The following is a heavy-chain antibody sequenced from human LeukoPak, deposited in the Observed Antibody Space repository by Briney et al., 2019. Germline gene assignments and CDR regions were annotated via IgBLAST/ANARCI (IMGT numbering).Heavy chain of an antibody. CDR1: GGTFSSYA. CDR3: AREGGSSGWTGAFDI. CDR2: IIPILGIA. J-gene: IGHJ3*02. Sequence: ASVKVSCKASGGTFSSYAISWVRQAPGQGLEWMGRIIPILGIANYAQKFQGRVTMTRDTSISTAYMELSRLRSDDTAVYYCAREGGSSGWTGAFDIWGQGTMVTVSS. D-gene: IGHD6-19*01. V-gene: IGHV1-69*04.